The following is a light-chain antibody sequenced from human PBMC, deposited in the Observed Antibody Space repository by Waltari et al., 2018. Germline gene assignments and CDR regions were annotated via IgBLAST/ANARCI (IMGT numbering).Light chain of an antibody. Sequence: QSALTQPASVSGSPGQSITISCTGTSSDVGGYNYVSWYQQHPGNAPKLMIYDVSNRPSGVSNRFSGSKSGNTASLTISGLQADDEADYNCCSYAGRATWAFGGGTKLTVL. CDR2: DVS. CDR3: CSYAGRATWA. V-gene: IGLV2-14*03. CDR1: SSDVGGYNY. J-gene: IGLJ3*02.